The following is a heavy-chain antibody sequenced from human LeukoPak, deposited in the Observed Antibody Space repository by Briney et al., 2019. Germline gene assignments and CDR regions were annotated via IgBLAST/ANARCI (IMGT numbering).Heavy chain of an antibody. CDR2: ISDGGAST. D-gene: IGHD2-2*01. J-gene: IGHJ3*01. V-gene: IGHV3-23*01. CDR1: GFTFSNYA. Sequence: GGSLRLSCAASGFTFSNYAMSWVRQTPGKGLEWVSGISDGGASTYSADSVDGRFRVSRDNSKTTLSLEMDSLRVDDTAVYYCAKYMPDSVDDALDVWGQGTMVIVS. CDR3: AKYMPDSVDDALDV.